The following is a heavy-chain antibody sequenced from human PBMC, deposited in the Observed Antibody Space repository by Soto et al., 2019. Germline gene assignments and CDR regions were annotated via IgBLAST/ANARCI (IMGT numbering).Heavy chain of an antibody. CDR3: ARTVYDSSGYSSFFDY. D-gene: IGHD3-22*01. CDR2: IWYDGSNK. J-gene: IGHJ4*02. Sequence: GGSLRLSCAASGFTFSSYGMHWVRQAPGKGLEWVAVIWYDGSNKYYADSVKGRFTISRNNSKNTLYLQMNSLRAEDTAVYYCARTVYDSSGYSSFFDYWGQGTLVTVSS. V-gene: IGHV3-33*01. CDR1: GFTFSSYG.